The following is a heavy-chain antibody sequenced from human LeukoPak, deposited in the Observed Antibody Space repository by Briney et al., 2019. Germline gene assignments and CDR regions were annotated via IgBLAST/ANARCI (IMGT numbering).Heavy chain of an antibody. J-gene: IGHJ6*02. CDR3: ASEIVVAIYGMDV. CDR2: IYYSGST. V-gene: IGHV4-39*07. Sequence: SQTLSLTCTVSGGSISSSSYYWDWIRQPPGKGLEWIGSIYYSGSTYYNPSLKSQVTISVDTSKNQFSLKLSSVTAADTAVYYCASEIVVAIYGMDVWGQGTTVTVSS. D-gene: IGHD3-22*01. CDR1: GGSISSSSYY.